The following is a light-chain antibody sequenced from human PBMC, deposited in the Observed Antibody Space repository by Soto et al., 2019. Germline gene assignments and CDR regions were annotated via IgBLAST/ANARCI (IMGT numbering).Light chain of an antibody. J-gene: IGLJ1*01. Sequence: QSVLTQPPSASGSPGQSVTISCAGTINDVGGYNYVSWYQQHPGKVPQLMIYQVAKRPSGVPDRFSASKSDTTASLTISGLQAEDEGDYYCMSYAGGKRFVFGTGTRSPS. CDR2: QVA. CDR3: MSYAGGKRFV. V-gene: IGLV2-8*01. CDR1: INDVGGYNY.